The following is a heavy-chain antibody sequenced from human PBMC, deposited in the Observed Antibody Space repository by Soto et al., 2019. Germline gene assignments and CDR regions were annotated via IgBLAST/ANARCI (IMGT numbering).Heavy chain of an antibody. J-gene: IGHJ3*02. CDR1: GASFSADA. D-gene: IGHD6-19*01. CDR3: AKIKRPVAGIDAFDI. CDR2: VSYEGNIQ. Sequence: QGQLMESGGGVVQPGKSLRLSCVDSGASFSADAMHWVRQAPGKGLEWVAGVSYEGNIQYYADSVKGRFTLSRDKSKATLILQMNSLTTEDTAVYFCAKIKRPVAGIDAFDIWGQGTTVTVSS. V-gene: IGHV3-30*18.